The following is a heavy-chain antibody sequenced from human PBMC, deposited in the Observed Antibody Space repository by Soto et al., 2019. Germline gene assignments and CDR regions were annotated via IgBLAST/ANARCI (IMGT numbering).Heavy chain of an antibody. V-gene: IGHV3-66*01. CDR1: GFTVSSNY. CDR3: ASVGPHWNDVRYYFDY. CDR2: IYSGGGT. D-gene: IGHD1-1*01. Sequence: GGSLRLSCAASGFTVSSNYMSWVRQAPGKGLEWVSVIYSGGGTYYADSVKGRFTISRDNSKKTLYLQMNSLRAEDTAVYYCASVGPHWNDVRYYFDYWGQGTLVTVSS. J-gene: IGHJ4*02.